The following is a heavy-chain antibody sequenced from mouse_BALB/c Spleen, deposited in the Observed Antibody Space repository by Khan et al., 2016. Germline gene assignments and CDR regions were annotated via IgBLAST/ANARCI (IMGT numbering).Heavy chain of an antibody. CDR2: INPSSGYT. Sequence: QVQLQQSGAGLVKPGASVKMSCKASGYTFTSYTMHWVKQRPGQGLEWIGYINPSSGYTKYNQKFKDKATLTADKSSSTAYMQLSSLTSEDSAVYYCARKSTRASYWGQGTTLTVSS. CDR3: ARKSTRASY. V-gene: IGHV1-4*01. CDR1: GYTFTSYT. D-gene: IGHD3-1*01. J-gene: IGHJ2*01.